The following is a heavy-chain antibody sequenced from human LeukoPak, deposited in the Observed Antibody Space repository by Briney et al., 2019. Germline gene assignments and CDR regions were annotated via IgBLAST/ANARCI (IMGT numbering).Heavy chain of an antibody. CDR2: ISYDGSNK. V-gene: IGHV3-30-3*01. CDR3: AREWSPTPYYYDSSGPTSPAGY. D-gene: IGHD3-22*01. Sequence: PGGSLRLSCAASGFTFSSYAMHWVRQAPGKGLEWVAVISYDGSNKYYADSVRGRFTISRDNSKNTLYLQMNSLRAEDTAVYYCAREWSPTPYYYDSSGPTSPAGYWGQGTLVTVSS. CDR1: GFTFSSYA. J-gene: IGHJ4*02.